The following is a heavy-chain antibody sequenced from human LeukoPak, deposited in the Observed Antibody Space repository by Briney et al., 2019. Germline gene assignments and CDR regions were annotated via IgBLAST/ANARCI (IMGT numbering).Heavy chain of an antibody. Sequence: PGGSLRLSCAASGFTVSSNYMSWVRQAPGKGLEWVAFIRYDGSNKYYADSVKGRFTISRDNSKNTLYLQMNSLRAEDTAVYYCAKGGKSRDIVVVVAATPNGDYYMDVWGKGTTVTVSS. J-gene: IGHJ6*03. CDR3: AKGGKSRDIVVVVAATPNGDYYMDV. D-gene: IGHD2-15*01. V-gene: IGHV3-30*02. CDR2: IRYDGSNK. CDR1: GFTVSSNY.